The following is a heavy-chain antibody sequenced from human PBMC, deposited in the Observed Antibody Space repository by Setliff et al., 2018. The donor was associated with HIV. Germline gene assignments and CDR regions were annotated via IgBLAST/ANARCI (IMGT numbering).Heavy chain of an antibody. J-gene: IGHJ4*02. CDR3: ARVVDADYLDY. Sequence: SLTFSVSGGSTTSGGYYWSWIRQHPGKGLEYIGYIYYSGSTYYNPSLKSRVTMSIDTSTQQFFLNVTSVTAADTAMYYCARVVDADYLDYWGQGTPVTVSS. D-gene: IGHD2-15*01. V-gene: IGHV4-31*03. CDR2: IYYSGST. CDR1: GGSTTSGGYY.